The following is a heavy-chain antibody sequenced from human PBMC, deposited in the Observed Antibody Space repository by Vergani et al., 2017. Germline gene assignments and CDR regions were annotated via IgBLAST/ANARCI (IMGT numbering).Heavy chain of an antibody. CDR1: GYTLTELS. V-gene: IGHV1-24*01. J-gene: IGHJ6*02. CDR2: FDPEDGET. D-gene: IGHD6-6*01. Sequence: QVQLVQSGAEVKKPGASVKVSCKVSGYTLTELSMHWVRQAPGKGLEWMGGFDPEDGETIYAQKFQGRVTMTEDTSTDTAYMELSSLRSEDTAVYYCATDLGIAAQTSQGYYGMDVWGQGTTVTISS. CDR3: ATDLGIAAQTSQGYYGMDV.